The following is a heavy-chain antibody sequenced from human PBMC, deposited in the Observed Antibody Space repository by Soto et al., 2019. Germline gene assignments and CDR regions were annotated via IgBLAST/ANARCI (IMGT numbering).Heavy chain of an antibody. Sequence: PSETLSLTCSVSGRSMSSNYWSWIRQSPDKGLEWLGYVFYGGTDYNPSLGGRGSMSVETSKSQFSLKLTPVTVADTAVYYCASYRGPLYFESWGPGILVTVSS. D-gene: IGHD4-4*01. CDR2: VFYGGT. J-gene: IGHJ4*02. CDR1: GRSMSSNY. V-gene: IGHV4-59*01. CDR3: ASYRGPLYFES.